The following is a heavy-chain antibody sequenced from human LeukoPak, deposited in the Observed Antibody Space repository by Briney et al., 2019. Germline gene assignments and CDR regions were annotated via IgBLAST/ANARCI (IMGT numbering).Heavy chain of an antibody. D-gene: IGHD6-19*01. CDR1: GFTFSSYR. J-gene: IGHJ6*03. CDR3: ASRSSGYYYYMDV. CDR2: INSDGSST. Sequence: PGGSLRLSCAASGFTFSSYRMHWVRQAPGKGLVWVSRINSDGSSTSYADSVKGRFTISRDNAKNTLYLQMNSLRAEDTAAYYCASRSSGYYYYMDVWGKGTTVTVSS. V-gene: IGHV3-74*01.